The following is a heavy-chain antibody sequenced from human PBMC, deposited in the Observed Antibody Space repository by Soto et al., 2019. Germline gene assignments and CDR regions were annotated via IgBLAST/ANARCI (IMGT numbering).Heavy chain of an antibody. CDR3: ATMVTTTGSYYVYY. D-gene: IGHD4-4*01. CDR2: ISYSGST. V-gene: IGHV4-30-4*01. CDR1: GGSISSGDYY. Sequence: QVQLQESGPGLVNPSETLSLTCTVSGGSISSGDYYWSWIRQPPGKGLEWIAFISYSGSTYYNPSLKSRVSMSVDTSMNQFNLRVSAVTAADMAVYYCATMVTTTGSYYVYYWGQGTLVTVSS. J-gene: IGHJ4*02.